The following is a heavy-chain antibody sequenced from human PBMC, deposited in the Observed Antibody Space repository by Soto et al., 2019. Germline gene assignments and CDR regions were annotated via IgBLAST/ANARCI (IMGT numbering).Heavy chain of an antibody. CDR1: GFTFDDYA. CDR2: ISWNSGSI. Sequence: LRLSCAASGFTFDDYAMHWVRQAPGKGLEWVSGISWNSGSIGYTDSVKGRFTISRDNAKNSLYLQMNSLRAEDTALYYCAKDRTVTTHYYYYGMDVWGQGTTVTVSS. D-gene: IGHD4-17*01. CDR3: AKDRTVTTHYYYYGMDV. J-gene: IGHJ6*02. V-gene: IGHV3-9*01.